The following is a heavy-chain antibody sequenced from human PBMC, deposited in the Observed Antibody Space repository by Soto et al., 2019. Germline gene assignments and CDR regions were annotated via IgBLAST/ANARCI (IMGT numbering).Heavy chain of an antibody. J-gene: IGHJ5*02. D-gene: IGHD3-3*01. V-gene: IGHV4-59*01. CDR2: IYYSGST. CDR3: ARGSSHVVRFLEWLSNPNWFDP. Sequence: SETLSLTCTVSGGSISSYYWSWIRQPPGKGLEWIGYIYYSGSTNYNPSLKSRVTISVDTSKNQFSLKLSSVTAADTAVYYCARGSSHVVRFLEWLSNPNWFDPWGQGTLVTVS. CDR1: GGSISSYY.